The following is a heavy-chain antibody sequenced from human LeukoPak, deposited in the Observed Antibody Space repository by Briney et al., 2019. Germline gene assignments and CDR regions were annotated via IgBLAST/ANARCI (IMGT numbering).Heavy chain of an antibody. J-gene: IGHJ6*03. V-gene: IGHV4-34*01. CDR1: GGSFSGYY. CDR2: INHSGST. CDR3: ARVSSIWSGYYTLLYYYYYYMDV. Sequence: SETLSLTCAVYGGSFSGYYWSWIRQPPGKGLEWIGEINHSGSTNYNPSLKSRVTISVDTSKNQFSLKLSSVTAADTAVYYCARVSSIWSGYYTLLYYYYYYMDVWGKGTTVTVSS. D-gene: IGHD3-3*01.